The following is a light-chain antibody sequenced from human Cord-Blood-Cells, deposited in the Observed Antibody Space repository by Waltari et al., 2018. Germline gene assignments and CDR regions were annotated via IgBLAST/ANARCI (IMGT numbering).Light chain of an antibody. CDR3: CSYAGSYTLV. CDR2: DVS. CDR1: SSDVGGYNY. Sequence: QSALTQPRSVSGSPGQSVTISCTGTSSDVGGYNYVSWYQQHPGNPPKLMVYDVSKRPSGVPDRFSGSKSGNTASLTISGLQAEDEADYYCCSYAGSYTLVFGGGTKLTVL. V-gene: IGLV2-11*01. J-gene: IGLJ2*01.